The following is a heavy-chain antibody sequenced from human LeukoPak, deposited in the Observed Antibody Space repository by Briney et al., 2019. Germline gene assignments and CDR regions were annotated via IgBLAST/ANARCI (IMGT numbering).Heavy chain of an antibody. CDR3: ARAMVVVVPAAFDY. CDR1: GGSFRGYY. CDR2: IYYSGST. J-gene: IGHJ4*02. Sequence: SETLSLTCAVYGGSFRGYYWSWIRQPPGKGLEWIGYIYYSGSTYYNPSLKSRVTISVDTSKNQFSLKLSSVTAADTAVYYCARAMVVVVPAAFDYWGQGTLVTVSS. V-gene: IGHV4-30-4*08. D-gene: IGHD2-2*01.